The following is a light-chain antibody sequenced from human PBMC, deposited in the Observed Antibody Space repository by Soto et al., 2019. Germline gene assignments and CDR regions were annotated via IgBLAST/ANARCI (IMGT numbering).Light chain of an antibody. V-gene: IGKV1-6*02. J-gene: IGKJ1*01. CDR3: QQYNSYSWT. CDR2: TAS. CDR1: QGIGND. Sequence: AVQMTQSPSSLSASVGDRVTITCRASQGIGNDLAWYQQKPGKAPNLLIYTASHLQTGVPSRFSGSGSGTDVTLTISSLQPDDIATYSCQQYNSYSWTFGQGTKVDIK.